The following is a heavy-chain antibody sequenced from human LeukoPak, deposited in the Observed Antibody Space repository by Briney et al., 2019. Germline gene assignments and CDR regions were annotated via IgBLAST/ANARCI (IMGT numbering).Heavy chain of an antibody. J-gene: IGHJ4*02. Sequence: GASVKVSCKACGYTFTGYYMHWVRQAPGQRLEWMGWINHNSGGTNYAQKFQGRVTMTRDTSISTAYMELSRLRSDDTAVYYCAREEFVGYCSSTSCYRVLDYWGQGTLVTVSS. V-gene: IGHV1-2*02. CDR1: GYTFTGYY. CDR2: INHNSGGT. CDR3: AREEFVGYCSSTSCYRVLDY. D-gene: IGHD2-2*01.